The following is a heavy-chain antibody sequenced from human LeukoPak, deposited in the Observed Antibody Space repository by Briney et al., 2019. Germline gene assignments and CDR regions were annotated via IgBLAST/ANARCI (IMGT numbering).Heavy chain of an antibody. J-gene: IGHJ4*02. Sequence: ASVKVSCKASGYTFTSYYMHWVRQAPGQGLEWMGWINTNTGTPTYAQDFTGRFVFSLDTSVSTAYLQISSLKAADTAVYYCARAGYSGYDYVDYWGQGTLVTVSS. V-gene: IGHV7-4-1*02. D-gene: IGHD5-12*01. CDR1: GYTFTSYY. CDR2: INTNTGTP. CDR3: ARAGYSGYDYVDY.